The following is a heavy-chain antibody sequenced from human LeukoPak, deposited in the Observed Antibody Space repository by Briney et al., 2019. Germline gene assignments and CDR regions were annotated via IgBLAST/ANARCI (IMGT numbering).Heavy chain of an antibody. V-gene: IGHV4-34*01. J-gene: IGHJ4*02. CDR1: GGSFSGYY. CDR3: ARFAREYYYDSSGYYHNDY. D-gene: IGHD3-22*01. CDR2: INHSGST. Sequence: SETLSLTCAVYGGSFSGYYWSWIRQPPGKGLEWIGEINHSGSTNYNPSLKSRVTISVDTSKNQFSLKLSSVTAADTAVYYCARFAREYYYDSSGYYHNDYWGQGTLVTVSS.